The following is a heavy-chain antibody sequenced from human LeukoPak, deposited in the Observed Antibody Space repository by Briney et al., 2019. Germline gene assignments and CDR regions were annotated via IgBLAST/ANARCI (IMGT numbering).Heavy chain of an antibody. CDR2: ISYDGSNK. CDR1: GFTFSSYG. CDR3: AKVDLTRDYDSSGYYSPIDAFDI. D-gene: IGHD3-22*01. Sequence: PGRSLRLSCAASGFTFSSYGMHWVRQAPGKGLEWVAVISYDGSNKYYADSVKGRFTISRDNSKNTLYLQMNSLRAEDTAVYYCAKVDLTRDYDSSGYYSPIDAFDIWGQGTMVTVSS. J-gene: IGHJ3*02. V-gene: IGHV3-30*18.